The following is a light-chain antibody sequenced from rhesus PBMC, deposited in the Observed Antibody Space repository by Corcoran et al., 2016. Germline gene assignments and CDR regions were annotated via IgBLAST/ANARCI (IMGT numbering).Light chain of an antibody. V-gene: IGKV1-25*01. CDR1: QGISSY. J-gene: IGKJ4*01. Sequence: DIQMTQSPSSLSASVGDRVTITCRASQGISSYLAWYQQKPGKAPKLLIYAASTLQSGVPSRFSCSGSGTDFTLTISSLQPEDFATYYCQQHNSYPLTFGGGTKVELK. CDR2: AAS. CDR3: QQHNSYPLT.